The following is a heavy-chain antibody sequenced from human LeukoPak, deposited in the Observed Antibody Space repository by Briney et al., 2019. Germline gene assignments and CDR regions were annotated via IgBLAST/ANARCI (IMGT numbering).Heavy chain of an antibody. CDR2: IYTSGST. CDR3: ARGFPHDAFDI. Sequence: ASQTLSLTCTVSGGSISSGSYYWSWIRQPAGKGLEWIGRIYTSGSTNYNPPLKSRVTISVDTSKNQFSLKLSSVTAADTAVYYCARGFPHDAFDIWGRGTMVTVSS. V-gene: IGHV4-61*02. J-gene: IGHJ3*02. CDR1: GGSISSGSYY.